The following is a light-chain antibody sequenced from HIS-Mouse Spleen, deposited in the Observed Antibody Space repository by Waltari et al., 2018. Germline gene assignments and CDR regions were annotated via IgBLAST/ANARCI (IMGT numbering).Light chain of an antibody. CDR2: DAS. V-gene: IGKV1-33*01. J-gene: IGKJ3*01. Sequence: DIQMTQSPSSLSASVGDRVTITCQASQDISNYLNWYQQKPGKAPKLLIYDASNLETGVPSRFSGSGSGTDFTFTISSLQPEDIATYYCQQYDNLHRLTFGLGTKVDIK. CDR1: QDISNY. CDR3: QQYDNLHRLT.